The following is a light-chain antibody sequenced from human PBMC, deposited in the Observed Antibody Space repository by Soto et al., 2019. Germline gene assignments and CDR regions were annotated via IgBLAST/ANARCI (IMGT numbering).Light chain of an antibody. J-gene: IGKJ3*01. CDR3: QKYNFAAFT. Sequence: DIQMTQSPSSLSASVGDRVTITCRASQGISNYLAWYQQKPGQVPKLLIYAASTLQSGVPSRFRGSGSGTDFTLTIICLQPEDVATYYCQKYNFAAFTFGPETKVDIK. CDR1: QGISNY. CDR2: AAS. V-gene: IGKV1-27*01.